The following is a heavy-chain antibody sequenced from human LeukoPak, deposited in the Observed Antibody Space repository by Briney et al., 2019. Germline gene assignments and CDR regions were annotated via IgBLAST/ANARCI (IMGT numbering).Heavy chain of an antibody. J-gene: IGHJ4*02. D-gene: IGHD5-24*01. CDR3: AKDRDGYNTDFDY. CDR1: GFIFTNYA. CDR2: ISGSGGST. Sequence: GGSLRLSCAASGFIFTNYAMTWVRQAPGKGLEWVSGISGSGGSTYYADSVKGRFTISRDKSKNTLYLQMNSLRAEDTAVYYCAKDRDGYNTDFDYWGQGTLVTLSS. V-gene: IGHV3-23*01.